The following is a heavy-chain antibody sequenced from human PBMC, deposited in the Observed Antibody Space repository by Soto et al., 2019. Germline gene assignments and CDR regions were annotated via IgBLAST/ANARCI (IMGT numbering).Heavy chain of an antibody. V-gene: IGHV4-31*03. D-gene: IGHD1-26*01. CDR3: ARSRGSGTYLHDFQP. CDR1: GGSISSGDYY. J-gene: IGHJ1*01. Sequence: QVQLQESGPGLVKPSQTLSLTCTAYGGSISSGDYYWSWMRQHPGKGLEWIGYIYYSGSTYYNPSLKSRVTISVDTSNNQFSLKLSSVTAADTAVYYCARSRGSGTYLHDFQPWGQGTLVTVSS. CDR2: IYYSGST.